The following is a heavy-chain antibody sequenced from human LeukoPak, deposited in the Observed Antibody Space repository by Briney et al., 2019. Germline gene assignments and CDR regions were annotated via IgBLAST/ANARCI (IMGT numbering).Heavy chain of an antibody. D-gene: IGHD3-10*01. CDR1: GGSISSYY. J-gene: IGHJ6*02. V-gene: IGHV4-59*01. CDR3: ARGNGYYYGSGSYYPDGYYYGMDV. Sequence: SETLSLTCTVSGGSISSYYWSWIRQPPGKGLEWIGYIYYSGSTTYNPSPKSRVTISVDTSKNQFSLKLSSVTAADTAVYYCARGNGYYYGSGSYYPDGYYYGMDVWGQGTTVTVSS. CDR2: IYYSGST.